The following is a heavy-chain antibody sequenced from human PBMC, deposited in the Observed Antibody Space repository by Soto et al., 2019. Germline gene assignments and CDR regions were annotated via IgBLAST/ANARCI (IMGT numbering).Heavy chain of an antibody. CDR3: ARDKTGSATYLRY. CDR1: GITFSSYG. J-gene: IGHJ4*02. V-gene: IGHV3-30-3*01. Sequence: QVQLEESGGGVVQPGRSLRLSCAASGITFSSYGMHWVRQAPGKGLEWVAIISYDGTKKYYADSVRGRFTISRDNSKNTLYLQMNSLSAADTAVYYCARDKTGSATYLRYWGQGTLVTVSS. CDR2: ISYDGTKK. D-gene: IGHD3-10*01.